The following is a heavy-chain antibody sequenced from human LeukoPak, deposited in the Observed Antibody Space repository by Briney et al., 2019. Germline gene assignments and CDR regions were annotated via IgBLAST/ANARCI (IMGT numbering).Heavy chain of an antibody. CDR2: ISTTTE. V-gene: IGHV3-48*01. J-gene: IGHJ3*02. CDR3: ARIGFYESSSAFDI. CDR1: GFTFNNYA. Sequence: GGSLRLSCAASGFTFNNYAFNWVRQAPGKGLEWVSYISTTTEYYTDSVKGRFTISRDNDKNSLFLRMNSLGAEDTAVYYCARIGFYESSSAFDIWGQGTMVTASS. D-gene: IGHD3-22*01.